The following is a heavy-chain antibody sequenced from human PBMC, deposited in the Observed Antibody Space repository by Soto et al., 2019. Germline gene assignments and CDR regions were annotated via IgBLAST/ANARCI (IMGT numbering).Heavy chain of an antibody. Sequence: SETLSLTCAVYGGSFSGYYWSWIRQPPGKGLEWIGEINHSGSTNYNPSLKSRVTISVDTSKNQFSLKLSSVTAADTAVYYCARGYTEWFGGNWFDPWGQGTLVTVSS. V-gene: IGHV4-34*01. CDR2: INHSGST. CDR1: GGSFSGYY. CDR3: ARGYTEWFGGNWFDP. J-gene: IGHJ5*02. D-gene: IGHD3-10*01.